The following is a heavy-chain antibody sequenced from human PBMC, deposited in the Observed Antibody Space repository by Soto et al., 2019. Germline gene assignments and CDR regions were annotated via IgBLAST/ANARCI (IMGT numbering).Heavy chain of an antibody. J-gene: IGHJ4*02. V-gene: IGHV3-48*02. CDR1: GFTFSSYS. CDR2: ISSSSSTI. D-gene: IGHD6-19*01. CDR3: ARDHRGFIAVAGLLDY. Sequence: GGSLRLSCAASGFTFSSYSMNWVRQAPGKGLEWVSYISSSSSTIYYADSVKGRFTISRDNAKNSLYLQMNSLRDEDTAVYYCARDHRGFIAVAGLLDYWGQGTLVTVSS.